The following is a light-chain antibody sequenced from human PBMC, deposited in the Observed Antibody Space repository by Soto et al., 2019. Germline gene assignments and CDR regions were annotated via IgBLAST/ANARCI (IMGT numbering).Light chain of an antibody. CDR1: SGHSSYA. Sequence: QSVLTQSPSASASLGASVKLTCTLSSGHSSYAIAWHQQQPEKGPRYLMKLNSDGSHSKGDGIPDRFSGSSSGAERYLTISSHQSEDEADYYCQTWGTGIHVVFGGGTKVTVL. CDR2: LNSDGSH. CDR3: QTWGTGIHVV. J-gene: IGLJ2*01. V-gene: IGLV4-69*01.